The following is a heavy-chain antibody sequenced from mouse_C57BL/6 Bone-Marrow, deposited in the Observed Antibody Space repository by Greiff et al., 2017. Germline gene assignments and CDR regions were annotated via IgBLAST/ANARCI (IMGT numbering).Heavy chain of an antibody. Sequence: EVKLMESGGGLVQHGGSMKLSCVASGFTFSNYWMNWVRQSPEKGLEWVAQIRLKSDNYATHYAESVKGRFTISRDDSKSSVYLQMNNLRAEDTGIYYCTVYDYDEAYWGQGTLVTVSA. D-gene: IGHD2-4*01. CDR3: TVYDYDEAY. V-gene: IGHV6-3*01. J-gene: IGHJ3*01. CDR2: IRLKSDNYAT. CDR1: GFTFSNYW.